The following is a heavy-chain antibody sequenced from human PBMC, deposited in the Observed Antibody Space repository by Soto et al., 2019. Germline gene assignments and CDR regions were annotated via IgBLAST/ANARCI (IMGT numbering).Heavy chain of an antibody. CDR1: GGSFSGYY. CDR3: ARGPTPSSSWYRGVDY. J-gene: IGHJ4*02. V-gene: IGHV4-34*01. Sequence: SETLSLTCAVYGGSFSGYYWSWIRQPPGKGLEWIGEINHSGSTNYNPSLKSRVTISVDTSKNQFSLKLSSVTAADTAVYYCARGPTPSSSWYRGVDYWGQGTLVTVSS. D-gene: IGHD6-13*01. CDR2: INHSGST.